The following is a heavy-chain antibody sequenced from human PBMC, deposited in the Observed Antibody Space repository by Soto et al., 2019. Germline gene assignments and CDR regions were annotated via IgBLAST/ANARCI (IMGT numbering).Heavy chain of an antibody. V-gene: IGHV5-51*01. D-gene: IGHD1-7*01. CDR2: IYPGDSDT. CDR1: GYSFTSYW. CDR3: ARHQLELPGDYYYYYGMDV. J-gene: IGHJ6*02. Sequence: PGESLKISCKGSGYSFTSYWIGWVCQMPGKGLEWMGIIYPGDSDTRYSPSFQGQVTISADKSISTAYLQWSSLKASDTAMYYCARHQLELPGDYYYYYGMDVWGQGTTVTVSS.